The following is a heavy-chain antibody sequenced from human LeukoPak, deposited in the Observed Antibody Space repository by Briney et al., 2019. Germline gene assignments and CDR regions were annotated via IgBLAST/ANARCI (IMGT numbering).Heavy chain of an antibody. D-gene: IGHD3-10*01. CDR2: ISAYNGNT. Sequence: ASVKVSCKASGYTFTSYGISWVRQAPGQGLEWMGWISAYNGNTNYAQKLQGRVTMTTDTSTSTAYMELRSLRSDDTAVYYCARDSVLLWFGELRLHYYYYMDVWGKGTTVTVSS. V-gene: IGHV1-18*01. CDR1: GYTFTSYG. CDR3: ARDSVLLWFGELRLHYYYYMDV. J-gene: IGHJ6*03.